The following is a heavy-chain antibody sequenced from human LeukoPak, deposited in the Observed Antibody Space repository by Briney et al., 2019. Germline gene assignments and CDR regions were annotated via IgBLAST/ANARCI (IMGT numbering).Heavy chain of an antibody. CDR3: ARDKGYSIDH. D-gene: IGHD5-18*01. CDR2: ISYDGSSK. Sequence: GRSLRLSCAASGFTFSRYAMHWVRQAPGKGLEWVAVISYDGSSKSYADSVKGRFTISRDNSKNTLYLQMNSLTAEDTAVYYCARDKGYSIDHWGQGTLVTVSS. V-gene: IGHV3-30-3*01. J-gene: IGHJ4*02. CDR1: GFTFSRYA.